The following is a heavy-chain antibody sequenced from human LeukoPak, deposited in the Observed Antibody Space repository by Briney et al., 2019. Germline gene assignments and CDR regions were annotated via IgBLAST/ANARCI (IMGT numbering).Heavy chain of an antibody. Sequence: SVKVSCKASGGTFSSYAISWVRQAPGQGLEWXGGIIPIFGTANYAQKFQGRVTITADESTSTAYMELSSLRSEDTAVYYCAGDGYSYGHHGYYFDYWGQGTLVTVSS. V-gene: IGHV1-69*01. J-gene: IGHJ4*02. CDR1: GGTFSSYA. D-gene: IGHD5-18*01. CDR2: IIPIFGTA. CDR3: AGDGYSYGHHGYYFDY.